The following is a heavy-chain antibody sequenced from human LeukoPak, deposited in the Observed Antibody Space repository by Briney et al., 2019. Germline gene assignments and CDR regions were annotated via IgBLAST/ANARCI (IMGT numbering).Heavy chain of an antibody. Sequence: GGSLRLSCAASGFTFSRYWMHWVRQAPGKGLMWVSRINSDGSSTSYADSVKGRFTISRDNAKDTLYLQMNSLRAEDTAVYYCAKHPSGYYYDHFDYWGQGTLVTVSP. J-gene: IGHJ4*02. CDR3: AKHPSGYYYDHFDY. V-gene: IGHV3-74*01. D-gene: IGHD3-22*01. CDR1: GFTFSRYW. CDR2: INSDGSST.